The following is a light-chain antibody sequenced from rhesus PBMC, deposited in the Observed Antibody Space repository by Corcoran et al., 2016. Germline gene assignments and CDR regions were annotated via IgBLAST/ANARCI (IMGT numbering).Light chain of an antibody. CDR1: QGINRE. V-gene: IGKV1-94*01. J-gene: IGKJ2*01. CDR3: LQDHTAPYS. Sequence: DIQMTQSPSFLSASVGDRVTVTRRASQGINRELSWYQQKPGRAPTLLIYTASSLQTGVSSRFSGSGYGTDYTLAIGSLQPEDVATYYCLQDHTAPYSFGQGTKVEVK. CDR2: TAS.